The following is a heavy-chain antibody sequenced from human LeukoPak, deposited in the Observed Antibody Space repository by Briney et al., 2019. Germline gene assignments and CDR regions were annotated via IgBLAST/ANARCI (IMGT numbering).Heavy chain of an antibody. CDR1: GGSISSYH. V-gene: IGHV4-59*01. Sequence: PSETLSLTCTVSGGSISSYHWSWIRQPPGKGLEWIGYIYCSGSTNYNPSLKSRVTISVDTSKNQFSLKLSSVTAADTAVYYCARGWAAAGPFDFDYWGQGTLVTVSS. J-gene: IGHJ4*02. D-gene: IGHD6-13*01. CDR2: IYCSGST. CDR3: ARGWAAAGPFDFDY.